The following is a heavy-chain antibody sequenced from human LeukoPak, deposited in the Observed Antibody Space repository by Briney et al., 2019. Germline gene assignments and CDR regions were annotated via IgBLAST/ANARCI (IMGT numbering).Heavy chain of an antibody. CDR1: GGSFSGYY. J-gene: IGHJ4*02. CDR3: ARERKDTAMVNFDY. Sequence: PSETLSLTCAVYGGSFSGYYWSWIRQPPGKGLEWIGEINHSGSTNYNPSLKSRVTISVDTSKNQFSLKLSSVTAADTAVYYCARERKDTAMVNFDYWGQGTLVTVSS. CDR2: INHSGST. V-gene: IGHV4-34*01. D-gene: IGHD5-18*01.